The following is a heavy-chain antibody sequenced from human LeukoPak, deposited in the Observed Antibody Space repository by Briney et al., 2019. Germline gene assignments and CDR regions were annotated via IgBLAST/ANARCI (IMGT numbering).Heavy chain of an antibody. CDR3: ARAGRYNWNYGVYFDY. D-gene: IGHD1-7*01. J-gene: IGHJ4*02. CDR2: IIPIFGTA. CDR1: GGTFNNSA. V-gene: IGHV1-69*05. Sequence: VASVKVSCKTSGGTFNNSAISWVRQAPGQGLEWMGRIIPIFGTANYAQKFQGRVTITTDESTSTAYMELSSLRSEDTAVYYCARAGRYNWNYGVYFDYWGQGTLVTVSS.